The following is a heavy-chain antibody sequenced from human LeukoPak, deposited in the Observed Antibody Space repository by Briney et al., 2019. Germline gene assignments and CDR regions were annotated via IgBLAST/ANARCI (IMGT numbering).Heavy chain of an antibody. V-gene: IGHV4-38-2*02. CDR1: GYSISSGHF. CDR3: AREDAEQMDNSFDI. Sequence: KPSETLSLTCTVSGYSISSGHFWGWMRQPPGKGLEWIGSIYHSVTTHYNPSLKSRVTISLDTSKNQFSLKLSSVTAADTAVYYCAREDAEQMDNSFDIWGQGTMVTVSS. CDR2: IYHSVTT. D-gene: IGHD5-24*01. J-gene: IGHJ3*02.